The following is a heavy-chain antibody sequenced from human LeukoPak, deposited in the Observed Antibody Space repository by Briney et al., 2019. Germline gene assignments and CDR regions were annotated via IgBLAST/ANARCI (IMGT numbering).Heavy chain of an antibody. J-gene: IGHJ4*02. Sequence: PSETLSLTCTISGGSINSYYWSWIRQSPGKGLEWLGYIYSRGATNYNPSLNTRLTISVETSKNQFSLKLNSVTTADTAVYYCARSGDIIFFDHWGQGMLVTVSS. CDR3: ARSGDIIFFDH. CDR2: IYSRGAT. V-gene: IGHV4-59*01. CDR1: GGSINSYY. D-gene: IGHD3-9*01.